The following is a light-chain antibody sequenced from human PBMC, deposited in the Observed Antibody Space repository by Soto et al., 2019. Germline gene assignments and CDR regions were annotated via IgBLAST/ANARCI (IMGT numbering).Light chain of an antibody. CDR3: YSYATSRTLV. CDR2: EGS. CDR1: SSDVGSYNL. V-gene: IGLV2-23*01. J-gene: IGLJ3*02. Sequence: QSALTQTASVSASPGQSITISCSGTSSDVGSYNLVSWYQHYPGKAPKLIIYEGSRRPSGVSDRFSGSKSGNTASLTISGLQAEVEADYYCYSYATSRTLVFGGGTKLTVL.